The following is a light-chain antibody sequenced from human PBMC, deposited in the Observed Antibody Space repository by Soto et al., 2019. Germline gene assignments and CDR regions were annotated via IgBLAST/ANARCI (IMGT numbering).Light chain of an antibody. V-gene: IGKV3-15*01. J-gene: IGKJ5*01. CDR2: GAS. CDR1: QSVSSN. CDR3: QQYKNYIT. Sequence: EILMTQSPATLSVSPWEGATLSCRASQSVSSNLAWYQHKPGQAPRLLIYGASTRATGVPARFSGSGSGTEFTLTISSLQSEDFAVYYCQQYKNYITFGQGTRLEIK.